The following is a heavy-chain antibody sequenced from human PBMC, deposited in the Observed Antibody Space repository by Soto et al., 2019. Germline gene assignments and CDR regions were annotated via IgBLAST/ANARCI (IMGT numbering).Heavy chain of an antibody. D-gene: IGHD3-22*01. Sequence: QVQLQESGPGLVKPSETLSLTCTVSGGSISSYYWSWIRQPPGQGLEWIGYIYYSGITNYNPSLKSRVTLAVDTSKNQFSLKLSSVTAADTAGYYCAQYYYDSSGYYRGGSMRSNWFDPWGQGTLVTVSS. CDR3: AQYYYDSSGYYRGGSMRSNWFDP. V-gene: IGHV4-59*01. CDR1: GGSISSYY. CDR2: IYYSGIT. J-gene: IGHJ5*02.